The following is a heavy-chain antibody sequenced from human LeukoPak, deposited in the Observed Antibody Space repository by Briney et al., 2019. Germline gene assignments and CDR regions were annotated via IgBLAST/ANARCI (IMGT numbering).Heavy chain of an antibody. CDR3: AGGDSWGIPDY. CDR2: ISSGSSYI. Sequence: GGSLRLSCASSGFTFSKYNMNWVRQAPGKGLEWVSSISSGSSYIYYADSVKGRFTISRDNAKKSLYLQMNSLRAEDTAVYYCAGGDSWGIPDYWGQGTLVTVSS. J-gene: IGHJ4*02. D-gene: IGHD3-16*01. CDR1: GFTFSKYN. V-gene: IGHV3-21*04.